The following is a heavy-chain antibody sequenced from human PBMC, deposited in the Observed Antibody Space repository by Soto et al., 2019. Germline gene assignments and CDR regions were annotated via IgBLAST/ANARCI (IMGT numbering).Heavy chain of an antibody. J-gene: IGHJ4*02. D-gene: IGHD3-22*01. Sequence: QVPLVQSGGEVKKPGVSMTVSCQTSGYTFTSYGISWVRQVPGQGLEWMGWITPYNGHTNYAQNVQDRITLTADNDTGTAYMELRSLRSDDTAVYFCARDRDSSGYYTGPDLDYWGQRTQLSVST. V-gene: IGHV1-18*04. CDR2: ITPYNGHT. CDR1: GYTFTSYG. CDR3: ARDRDSSGYYTGPDLDY.